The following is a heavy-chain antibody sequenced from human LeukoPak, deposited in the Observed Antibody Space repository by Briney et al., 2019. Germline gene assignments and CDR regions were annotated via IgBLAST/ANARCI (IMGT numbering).Heavy chain of an antibody. CDR1: GGTFSSYA. V-gene: IGHV1-69*13. CDR3: AREVPRKPYDYVWGSYRYLDY. J-gene: IGHJ4*02. Sequence: ASVKVSCKASGGTFSSYAISWVRQAPGQGLEWMGGIIPIFGTANYAQKLQGRVTITADESTSTAYMELSSLRSEDTAGYYCAREVPRKPYDYVWGSYRYLDYWGQGTLVTVSS. D-gene: IGHD3-16*02. CDR2: IIPIFGTA.